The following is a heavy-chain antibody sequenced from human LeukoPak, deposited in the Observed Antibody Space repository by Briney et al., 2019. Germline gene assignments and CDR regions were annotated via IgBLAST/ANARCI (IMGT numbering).Heavy chain of an antibody. V-gene: IGHV4-34*01. J-gene: IGHJ4*02. CDR2: INHSGST. D-gene: IGHD3-22*01. CDR3: ARHKYYYDSSGYQKAFDY. Sequence: SETLSLTCAVYGGSFSGYYWSWIRQPPGKGLEWIGEINHSGSTNYNPYLKSRVTISVDTSKNQFSLKLSSVTAADTAVYYCARHKYYYDSSGYQKAFDYWGQGTLVTVSS. CDR1: GGSFSGYY.